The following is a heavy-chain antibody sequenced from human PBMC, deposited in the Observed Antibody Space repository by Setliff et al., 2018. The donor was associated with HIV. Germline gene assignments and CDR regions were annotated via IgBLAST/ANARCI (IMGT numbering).Heavy chain of an antibody. Sequence: GGSLRLSCAASGFTFSDYYMTWVRQAPGKGLEWVSYISSSSSTIYYADSVKGRFTISRDNSKNTLYLQLNSLRAEDTAVYYCAKDLGRVDWFDPWGQGTPVTVSS. CDR3: AKDLGRVDWFDP. D-gene: IGHD1-26*01. CDR1: GFTFSDYY. V-gene: IGHV3-11*04. J-gene: IGHJ5*02. CDR2: ISSSSSTI.